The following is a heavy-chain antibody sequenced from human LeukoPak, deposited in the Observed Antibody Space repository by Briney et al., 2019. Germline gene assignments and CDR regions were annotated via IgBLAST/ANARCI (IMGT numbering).Heavy chain of an antibody. CDR2: ISSSSSYI. D-gene: IGHD4-11*01. CDR3: ARVLYRRQSDYYYYYMDV. J-gene: IGHJ6*03. Sequence: GGSLRLSCAASGFTFSSYSMNWVRQAPGKGLEWVSPISSSSSYIYYADSVKGRFTISRDNAKNSLYLQMNSLRAEDTAVYYCARVLYRRQSDYYYYYMDVWGKGTTVTVSS. CDR1: GFTFSSYS. V-gene: IGHV3-21*01.